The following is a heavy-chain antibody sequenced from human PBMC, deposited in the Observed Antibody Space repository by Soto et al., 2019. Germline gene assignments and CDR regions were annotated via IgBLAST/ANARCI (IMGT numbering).Heavy chain of an antibody. CDR3: ARGVSLGVVVITELNAFDI. CDR2: ISSSSRTR. Sequence: GGSLILSCAASGFTFSSYNMNWVRQAPGKDLQWVSYISSSSRTRYYADSVKGRFTISRDNAKSSLYLQMNSLRAEDTAVYYCARGVSLGVVVITELNAFDIWGRGT. V-gene: IGHV3-48*01. D-gene: IGHD3-22*01. CDR1: GFTFSSYN. J-gene: IGHJ3*02.